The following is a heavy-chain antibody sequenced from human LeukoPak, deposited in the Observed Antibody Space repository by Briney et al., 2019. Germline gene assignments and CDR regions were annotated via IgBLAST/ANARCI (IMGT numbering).Heavy chain of an antibody. J-gene: IGHJ4*02. D-gene: IGHD6-6*01. V-gene: IGHV4-59*01. CDR2: VYYTGST. CDR1: GDSISTYY. CDR3: ARARIAVSYFDY. Sequence: ETLSLTFTVSGDSISTYYWSWIRQPPGKGLEWIGYVYYTGSTNHNPSLRSRVTISVDTSNNQFSLKMRSVTAADTAVYYCARARIAVSYFDYWGQGALVTVSS.